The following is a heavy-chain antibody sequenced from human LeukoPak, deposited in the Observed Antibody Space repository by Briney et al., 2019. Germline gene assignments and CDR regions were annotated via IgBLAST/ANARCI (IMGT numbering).Heavy chain of an antibody. CDR1: GFTFSSYA. CDR3: ARELITMVRGVILYYFDY. CDR2: IYSGGST. J-gene: IGHJ4*02. Sequence: GGSLRLSCAASGFTFSSYATSWVRQAPGKGLEWVSVIYSGGSTYYADSVKGRFTISRDNSKNTLYLQMNSLRAEDTAVYYCARELITMVRGVILYYFDYWGQGTLVTVSS. V-gene: IGHV3-53*01. D-gene: IGHD3-10*01.